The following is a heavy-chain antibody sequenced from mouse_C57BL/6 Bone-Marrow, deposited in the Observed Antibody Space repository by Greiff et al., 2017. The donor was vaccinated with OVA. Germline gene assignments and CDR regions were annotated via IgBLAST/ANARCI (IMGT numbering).Heavy chain of an antibody. D-gene: IGHD3-1*01. Sequence: VKLQEFGAELVKPGASVKLSCKASGYTFTEYTIHWVKQRSGQGLEWIGWFYPGSGSIKYNEKFKDKATLTADKSSSTVYMELSRLTSEDSAVYFCARHEEGEKGLPLFAYWGQGTLVTVSA. V-gene: IGHV1-62-2*01. CDR1: GYTFTEYT. CDR2: FYPGSGSI. CDR3: ARHEEGEKGLPLFAY. J-gene: IGHJ3*01.